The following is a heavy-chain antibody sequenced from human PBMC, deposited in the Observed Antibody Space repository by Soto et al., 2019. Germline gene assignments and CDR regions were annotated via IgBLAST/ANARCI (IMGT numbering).Heavy chain of an antibody. CDR1: GGSISSFTYY. J-gene: IGHJ5*02. CDR2: VYYNENT. CDR3: ARSWLDP. V-gene: IGHV4-39*01. Sequence: SETLSLTCSVSGGSISSFTYYWGWIRQPPGKGLEWIGTVYYNENTYYNPSLKSRVTITVDTAKNQFSLNLRSVTAADTAMYFCARSWLDPWGQGTLVTVSS.